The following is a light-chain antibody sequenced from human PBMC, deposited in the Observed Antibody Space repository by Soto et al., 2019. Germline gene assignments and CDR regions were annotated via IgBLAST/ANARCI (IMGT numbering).Light chain of an antibody. CDR3: QQYASSVT. CDR1: QSVSSTF. V-gene: IGKV3-20*01. Sequence: EIVLTQSPGSLSLSPGERATLSCRASQSVSSTFFAWYQQKPGQAPRLLMSGVSSRATGVPDRFIGSGSGTDFTLTISRLEPEYFAVYYCQQYASSVTFGQGTKVEIK. J-gene: IGKJ1*01. CDR2: GVS.